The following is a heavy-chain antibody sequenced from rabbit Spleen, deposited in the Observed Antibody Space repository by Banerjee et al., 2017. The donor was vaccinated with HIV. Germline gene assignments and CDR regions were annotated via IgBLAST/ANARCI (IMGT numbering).Heavy chain of an antibody. J-gene: IGHJ4*01. CDR1: GFDLSSTYW. V-gene: IGHV1S45*01. CDR3: ARMDLNWYYFNL. Sequence: QEQLEESGGDLVQPEGSLTLTCKASGFDLSSTYWICWVRQAPGKGLELIACIYTSSGITYYASWAKGRFTISKTSSTTVTLQMTSLTAADTATYFCARMDLNWYYFNLWGPGTLVTVS. CDR2: IYTSSGIT. D-gene: IGHD7-1*01.